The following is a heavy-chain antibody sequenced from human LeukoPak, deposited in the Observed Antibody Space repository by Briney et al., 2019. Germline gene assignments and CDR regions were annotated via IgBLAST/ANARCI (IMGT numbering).Heavy chain of an antibody. J-gene: IGHJ4*02. D-gene: IGHD3-22*01. CDR2: IYDSGTT. CDR1: GGSIISYD. Sequence: SETLSLTWTVSGGSIISYDWSWIRQPPGKGLEWVGYIYDSGTTNYNPSLKSRVTISVDTSKTQFSLPLSSVTAADTAVYYCASVTGSMIEDSFDYWGQGTLVTVSS. CDR3: ASVTGSMIEDSFDY. V-gene: IGHV4-59*01.